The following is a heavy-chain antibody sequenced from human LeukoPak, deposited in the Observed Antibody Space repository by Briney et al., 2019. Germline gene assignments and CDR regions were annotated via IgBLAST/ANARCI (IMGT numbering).Heavy chain of an antibody. D-gene: IGHD1-26*01. J-gene: IGHJ4*02. CDR2: INWNGGST. Sequence: PGGSLRLSCSASGFTFDDYGMSWVRQAPGKGLEWVSGINWNGGSTGYADSVKGRFTISRDNAKNSLYLQMNSLRAEDTALYYCARGVLGVVVPSIRATQVFDYWGQGTLVTVSS. CDR1: GFTFDDYG. V-gene: IGHV3-20*04. CDR3: ARGVLGVVVPSIRATQVFDY.